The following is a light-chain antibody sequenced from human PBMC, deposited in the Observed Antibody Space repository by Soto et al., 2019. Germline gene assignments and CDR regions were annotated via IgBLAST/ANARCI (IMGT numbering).Light chain of an antibody. V-gene: IGKV3-15*01. J-gene: IGKJ3*01. CDR3: QQYSSRPFT. Sequence: EIVLTQSPATLSVFPGEKATLSCGAIQSVSNNLAWYHQKPGQAPRPLIYGASTRATGVPARFSGSGSGTECTLNISSLQSEDSAIYYRQQYSSRPFTCGPGTKVAIE. CDR2: GAS. CDR1: QSVSNN.